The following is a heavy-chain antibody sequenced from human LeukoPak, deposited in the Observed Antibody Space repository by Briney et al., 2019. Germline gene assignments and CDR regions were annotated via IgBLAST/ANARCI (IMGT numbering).Heavy chain of an antibody. CDR2: ISGSGGST. Sequence: GGSLTLSCPASGFTFSSYAMSWVRQAPGKALEWVSAISGSGGSTYYAVSVKGRFTISRDNSKNTLYLQMNSLIAEDTAVYYCAKSTRSYYYYGMDVWGQGATVTVSS. V-gene: IGHV3-23*01. J-gene: IGHJ6*02. CDR1: GFTFSSYA. CDR3: AKSTRSYYYYGMDV.